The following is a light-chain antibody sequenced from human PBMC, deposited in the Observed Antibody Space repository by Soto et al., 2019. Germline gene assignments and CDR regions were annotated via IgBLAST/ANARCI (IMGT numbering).Light chain of an antibody. CDR3: SSYTRSSTLV. V-gene: IGLV2-14*01. CDR1: SSDVGGYNY. Sequence: QSALTQPASVSGSPGQSITISCTGTSSDVGGYNYVSWYQQLPGKAPKLMIYGVSNRPPGVSNRFSGSKSGNTASLTISGLQAEDETDYYCSSYTRSSTLVFGTGTKVTVL. J-gene: IGLJ1*01. CDR2: GVS.